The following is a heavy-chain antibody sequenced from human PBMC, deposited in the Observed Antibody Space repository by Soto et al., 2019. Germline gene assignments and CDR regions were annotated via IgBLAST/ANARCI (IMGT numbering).Heavy chain of an antibody. V-gene: IGHV4-59*01. D-gene: IGHD2-15*01. CDR1: GGSISSYY. Sequence: QVQLQESGPGLVKPSETLSLTCTVSGGSISSYYWSWIRQPPGKGLEWIGYIDYSGSTNYNPSLKSRITISVDMSKHQLSLKLSSVTAADTAVYYCARERGLGYCSGGSCYLTHYFDYWGQGTLVPVSS. CDR2: IDYSGST. CDR3: ARERGLGYCSGGSCYLTHYFDY. J-gene: IGHJ4*02.